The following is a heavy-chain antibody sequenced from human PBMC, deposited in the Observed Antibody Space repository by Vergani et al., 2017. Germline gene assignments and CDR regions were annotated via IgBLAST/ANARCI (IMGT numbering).Heavy chain of an antibody. D-gene: IGHD6-13*01. CDR1: GYNFATYW. V-gene: IGHV5-51*01. CDR2: IYPGDSDT. Sequence: EVQLVQSGAEVKKPGESLKISCKGSGYNFATYWIGWVRQMPGKGLEWMGIIYPGDSDTRYRASFQGQVTISADKSTSTAYLEWSGLKASDTAMYYCARLFRHSRDAFDIWGQGTMVTVSS. CDR3: ARLFRHSRDAFDI. J-gene: IGHJ3*02.